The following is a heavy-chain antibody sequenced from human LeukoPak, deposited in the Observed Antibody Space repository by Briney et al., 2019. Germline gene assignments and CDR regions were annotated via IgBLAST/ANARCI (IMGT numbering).Heavy chain of an antibody. CDR3: ARQSRRRYDSAFDI. CDR1: GSSISSGQY. D-gene: IGHD1-1*01. Sequence: SETLSLTCAVSGSSISSGQYWGWIRPPPGKGLEWIGIIYDSGNINYSPSLKRRVTISVDVSKNQFSLNLRSETAEDTAVYYCARQSRRRYDSAFDIWGQGTMVTVSS. V-gene: IGHV4-38-2*01. J-gene: IGHJ3*02. CDR2: IYDSGNI.